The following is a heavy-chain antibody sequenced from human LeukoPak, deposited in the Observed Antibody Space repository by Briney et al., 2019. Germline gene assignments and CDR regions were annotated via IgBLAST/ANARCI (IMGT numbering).Heavy chain of an antibody. Sequence: ASVKVSCKASGYTFTGYYMHWVRQAPGQGLEWMGWINPNSGGTNYAQKFQGRVTMTRDTSISTAYMELSRLRSEDTAVYYCARDQDSSSSQDYYYMDVWGKGTTVTVSS. V-gene: IGHV1-2*02. D-gene: IGHD6-13*01. CDR1: GYTFTGYY. CDR2: INPNSGGT. J-gene: IGHJ6*03. CDR3: ARDQDSSSSQDYYYMDV.